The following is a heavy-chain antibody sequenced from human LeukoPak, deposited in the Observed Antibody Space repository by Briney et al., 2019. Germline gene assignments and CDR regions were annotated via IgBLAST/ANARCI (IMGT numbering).Heavy chain of an antibody. Sequence: SETLSHTCTVSGGSISTSSYYWGWIRQPPGKGLEWIGSINYGGTTNYNPSLKSRVTIFVDTSKNQFSLKLRSVTAADTAAYYCARWSTTVFDYWGQGTLVTVSS. J-gene: IGHJ4*02. V-gene: IGHV4-39*01. CDR1: GGSISTSSYY. CDR2: INYGGTT. D-gene: IGHD4-17*01. CDR3: ARWSTTVFDY.